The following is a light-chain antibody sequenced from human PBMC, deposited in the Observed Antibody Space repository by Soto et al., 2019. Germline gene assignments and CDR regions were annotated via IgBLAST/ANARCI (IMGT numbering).Light chain of an antibody. CDR3: AAWDDSLNGLYV. Sequence: QLVLTQPPSASGTPGQRVTISCSGSSSNIGRNTVNWYQQPPGPAPKLLVYSNNPRPSGVPDRFSGSKSGTSASLAISGLQSEDEADYYCAAWDDSLNGLYVFGTGTKLTVL. V-gene: IGLV1-44*01. J-gene: IGLJ1*01. CDR2: SNN. CDR1: SSNIGRNT.